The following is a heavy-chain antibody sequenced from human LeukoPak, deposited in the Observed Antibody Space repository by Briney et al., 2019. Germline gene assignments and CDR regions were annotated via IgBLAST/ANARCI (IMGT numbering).Heavy chain of an antibody. CDR2: IIPIFGTA. CDR3: ARAFGVDYGMDV. V-gene: IGHV1-69*01. J-gene: IGHJ6*02. D-gene: IGHD3-16*01. Sequence: GASVNVSCKASRGTFSSYAISWVRQAPGQGLEWMGGIIPIFGTANYAQKFQGRVTITADESTSTAYMELSSLRSEDTAVYYCARAFGVDYGMDVWGQGTTVTVSS. CDR1: RGTFSSYA.